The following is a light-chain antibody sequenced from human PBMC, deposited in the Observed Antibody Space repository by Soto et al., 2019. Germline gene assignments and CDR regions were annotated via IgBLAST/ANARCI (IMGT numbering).Light chain of an antibody. CDR1: SSNIGAGYD. CDR2: GNS. Sequence: QSVLTQPPSVSGAPGQRVTISCTGSSSNIGAGYDVHWYQELPRTAPKLLIYGNSNRPAGVPDRFSGSKSGTSASLAITGLQADDEADYYCQSYDSSLSVVFGGGTKVTVL. J-gene: IGLJ2*01. CDR3: QSYDSSLSVV. V-gene: IGLV1-40*01.